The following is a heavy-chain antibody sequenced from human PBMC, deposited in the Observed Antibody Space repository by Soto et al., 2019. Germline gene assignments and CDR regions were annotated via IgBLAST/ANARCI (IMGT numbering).Heavy chain of an antibody. Sequence: LRLSCAASGFTVSNNYMSWVRQSPGKGLEWVSLIYSGSSTFYADSVKGRFTISRDNSKNTLFLQMNSLRAEDTAVYFCATYTSLDYWGQGTLVTVSS. CDR3: ATYTSLDY. J-gene: IGHJ4*02. CDR1: GFTVSNNY. D-gene: IGHD2-2*02. V-gene: IGHV3-53*01. CDR2: IYSGSST.